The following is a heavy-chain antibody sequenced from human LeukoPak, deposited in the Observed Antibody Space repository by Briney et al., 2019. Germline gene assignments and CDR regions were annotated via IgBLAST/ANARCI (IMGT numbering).Heavy chain of an antibody. V-gene: IGHV3-30*04. CDR3: AKERRGFYMDA. Sequence: PGGSLRLSCAASGFTFSSYEMNWVRQAPGKGLEWVTLISYDGSSQYYADSVKGRFTISRDNSKNTLYLQMNSLRAEDTAVYYCAKERRGFYMDAWGTGTTVTISS. CDR1: GFTFSSYE. CDR2: ISYDGSSQ. J-gene: IGHJ6*03.